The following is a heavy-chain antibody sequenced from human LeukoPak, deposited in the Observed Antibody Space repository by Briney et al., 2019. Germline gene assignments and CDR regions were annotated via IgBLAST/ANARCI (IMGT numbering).Heavy chain of an antibody. V-gene: IGHV3-30-3*01. Sequence: TGGSLRLSCAASGFTFSSYAMHWVRQAPGKGLEWVAVISYDGSNKYYADSVKGRFTISRDNSKNTLYLQMNSLRAEDTAVYYCARGLEVPAHGFWFDPWGQGTLVTVSS. CDR3: ARGLEVPAHGFWFDP. J-gene: IGHJ5*02. CDR2: ISYDGSNK. D-gene: IGHD2-2*01. CDR1: GFTFSSYA.